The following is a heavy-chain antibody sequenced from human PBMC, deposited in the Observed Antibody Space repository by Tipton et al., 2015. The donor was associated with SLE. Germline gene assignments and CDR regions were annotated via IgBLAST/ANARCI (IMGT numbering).Heavy chain of an antibody. Sequence: TLSLTCTVSGVSISTYYWSWVRQPPGKGLEWIGEIYHSGSTNYNPSLKSRVTISVDKSKNQFSLKLSSVTAADTAVYYCAIVPDYWGQGTLVTVSS. CDR3: AIVPDY. D-gene: IGHD6-6*01. J-gene: IGHJ4*02. CDR1: GVSISTYY. V-gene: IGHV4-59*12. CDR2: IYHSGST.